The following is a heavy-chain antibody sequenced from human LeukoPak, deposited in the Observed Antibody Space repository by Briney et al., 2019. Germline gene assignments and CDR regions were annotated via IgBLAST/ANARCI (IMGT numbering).Heavy chain of an antibody. V-gene: IGHV3-23*01. Sequence: GGSLRLSCAASGFTFSSYAMSWVRQAPGKGLEWVSAISGSGGSTYYADSVKGRFTISRGNSKNTLYLQMNSLRAEDTAVYYCAKGPRGPMVGFQHWGQGTLVTVSS. CDR1: GFTFSSYA. CDR3: AKGPRGPMVGFQH. J-gene: IGHJ1*01. CDR2: ISGSGGST. D-gene: IGHD3-10*02.